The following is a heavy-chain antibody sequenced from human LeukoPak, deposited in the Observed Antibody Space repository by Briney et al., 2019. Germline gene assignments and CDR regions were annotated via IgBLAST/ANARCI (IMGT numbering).Heavy chain of an antibody. CDR1: GFTFHTYN. J-gene: IGHJ4*02. CDR3: ARDRGLTMVCGGSHRGGFDK. Sequence: GGSLRLSCATSGFTFHTYNMNWVRQAPGKGPEWLSYISTSGATRHYADSVKGRFVISRDNSNKSLYLQMNDLRDDDTAVYYCARDRGLTMVCGGSHRGGFDKWGQGALVTVSS. D-gene: IGHD3-10*01. V-gene: IGHV3-48*02. CDR2: ISTSGATR.